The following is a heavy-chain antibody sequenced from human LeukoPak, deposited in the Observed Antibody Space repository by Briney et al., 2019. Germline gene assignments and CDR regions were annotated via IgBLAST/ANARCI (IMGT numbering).Heavy chain of an antibody. Sequence: GGSLRLSCAASGFTFSSYAMNWVRQATGKGLEGVSYISSSGSTLYYADSVKGRFTISRDNPKNSLYLQMNSLRAGDTAVYYCARETDSTLFDYWGQGTLVTVSS. J-gene: IGHJ4*02. CDR3: ARETDSTLFDY. D-gene: IGHD2-2*01. CDR1: GFTFSSYA. CDR2: ISSSGSTL. V-gene: IGHV3-48*03.